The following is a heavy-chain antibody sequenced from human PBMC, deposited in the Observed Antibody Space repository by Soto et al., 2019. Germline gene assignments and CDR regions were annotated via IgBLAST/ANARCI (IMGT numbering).Heavy chain of an antibody. Sequence: ASVKVSCKASGYTFTSYDINWVRQATGQGIEWMGWMNPNSGNTGYAQKFQGRVTMTRNTSISTAYMELSSLRSEDTAVYYCARGYKQLVRKPYYYYGMDVWGQGTTVTVSS. J-gene: IGHJ6*02. CDR2: MNPNSGNT. D-gene: IGHD6-13*01. CDR3: ARGYKQLVRKPYYYYGMDV. CDR1: GYTFTSYD. V-gene: IGHV1-8*01.